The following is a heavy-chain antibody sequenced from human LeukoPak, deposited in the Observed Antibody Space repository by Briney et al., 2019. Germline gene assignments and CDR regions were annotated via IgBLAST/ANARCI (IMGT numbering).Heavy chain of an antibody. CDR1: GGSFSGYY. CDR3: ASRIAARDY. D-gene: IGHD6-6*01. J-gene: IGHJ4*02. Sequence: SETLSLTCAVYGGSFSGYYWSWLRQPTGKGLEWIGEINHSGSTNYNPSLKSRVTISVDTSKNQFSLKLSSVTAADTAVYYCASRIAARDYWGQGTLVTVSS. V-gene: IGHV4-34*01. CDR2: INHSGST.